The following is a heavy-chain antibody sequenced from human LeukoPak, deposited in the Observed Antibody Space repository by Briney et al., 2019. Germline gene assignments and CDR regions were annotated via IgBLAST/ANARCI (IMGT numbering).Heavy chain of an antibody. CDR2: ISGSGGST. CDR3: ANFGSGSYLGGFDY. V-gene: IGHV3-23*01. Sequence: GGSLRLSCAASGFTFSSYAMSWVRQAPGKGLEWVSAISGSGGSTYYADSVKGRFTISRDNSKNTLYLQMNSLRAEDTAVYYCANFGSGSYLGGFDYWGQGTLVTVSS. CDR1: GFTFSSYA. D-gene: IGHD3-10*01. J-gene: IGHJ4*02.